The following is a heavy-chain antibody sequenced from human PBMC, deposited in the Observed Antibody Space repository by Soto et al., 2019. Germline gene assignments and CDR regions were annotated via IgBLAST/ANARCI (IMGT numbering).Heavy chain of an antibody. CDR1: GYTFTSYG. V-gene: IGHV1-18*01. J-gene: IGHJ6*03. D-gene: IGHD2-2*01. CDR2: ISAYDGNT. CDR3: ARDLGVYCSSTSCSLNYYYYMDV. Sequence: ASVKVSCKASGYTFTSYGISWVRQAPGQGLEWMGWISAYDGNTNYAQKLQGRVTMTTDTSTSTAYMELRSLRSDDTAVYYCARDLGVYCSSTSCSLNYYYYMDVWGKGTTVTVSS.